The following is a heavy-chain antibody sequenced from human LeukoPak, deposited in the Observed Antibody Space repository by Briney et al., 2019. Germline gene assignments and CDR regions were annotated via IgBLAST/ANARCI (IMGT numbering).Heavy chain of an antibody. CDR1: GGSISSYY. Sequence: SETLSLTCTVSGGSISSYYWSWIRQPPGKGLEFIGYIYYSGSTSYNPSLKSRVTISVDTSKNQFSLNLSSVTAADTAVYYCARLEYYAFGAFDYWGQGTLVTVSS. J-gene: IGHJ4*02. D-gene: IGHD2/OR15-2a*01. V-gene: IGHV4-59*01. CDR3: ARLEYYAFGAFDY. CDR2: IYYSGST.